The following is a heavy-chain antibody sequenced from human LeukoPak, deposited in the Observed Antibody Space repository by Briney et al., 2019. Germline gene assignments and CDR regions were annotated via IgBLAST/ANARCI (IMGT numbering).Heavy chain of an antibody. V-gene: IGHV3-9*01. CDR3: AKAKTWELQFDY. Sequence: PGRSLRLSCAASGFTFDDYAMHWVRQAPGKGLEWVSGISWNSGSIGYADSVKGRFTISRDNAKNSLHLQMNSLRAEDTALYYCAKAKTWELQFDYWGQGTLVTVSS. D-gene: IGHD1-26*01. J-gene: IGHJ4*02. CDR2: ISWNSGSI. CDR1: GFTFDDYA.